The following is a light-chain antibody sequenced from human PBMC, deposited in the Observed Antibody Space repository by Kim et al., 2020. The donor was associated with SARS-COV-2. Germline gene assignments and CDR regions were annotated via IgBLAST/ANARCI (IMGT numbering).Light chain of an antibody. CDR1: SSDVGGYNH. CDR2: DVS. Sequence: QSALTQPASVSGSPGQSITISCTGTSSDVGGYNHVSWYQQHPGKAPKLIIYDVSDRPSGASHRFSGSKSGNTASLTISGLQGEDEADYYCSSYTSGSTLLFGGGTQLTVL. V-gene: IGLV2-14*03. CDR3: SSYTSGSTLL. J-gene: IGLJ3*02.